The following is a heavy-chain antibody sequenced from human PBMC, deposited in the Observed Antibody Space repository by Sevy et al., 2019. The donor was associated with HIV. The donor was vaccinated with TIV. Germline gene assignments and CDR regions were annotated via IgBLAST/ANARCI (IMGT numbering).Heavy chain of an antibody. CDR1: GGSISTYY. CDR3: ARAPAGGWAV. J-gene: IGHJ4*02. V-gene: IGHV4-59*01. CDR2: IYYSGNT. D-gene: IGHD6-19*01. Sequence: SETLSLTCTVSGGSISTYYWSWIRQPPGKGLEWIGHIYYSGNTNYNPSLKSRVTISLDTSKNQFSLNLNSVTAADTAVYYCARAPAGGWAVWGQGTLVTVPS.